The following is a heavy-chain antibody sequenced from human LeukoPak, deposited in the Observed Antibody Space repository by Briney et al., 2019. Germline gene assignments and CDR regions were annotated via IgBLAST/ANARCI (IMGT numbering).Heavy chain of an antibody. CDR2: ISSSGSTI. D-gene: IGHD6-13*01. CDR1: GFTFSTYE. J-gene: IGHJ6*03. Sequence: GGSLRLSCAASGFTFSTYEMNWVRQAPGKGLEWVSYISSSGSTIYYADSVKGRFTISRDNSKNTLYLQMNSLRAEDTAVYYCARDGAAGLHYYYYYYMDVWGKGTTVTVSS. V-gene: IGHV3-48*03. CDR3: ARDGAAGLHYYYYYYMDV.